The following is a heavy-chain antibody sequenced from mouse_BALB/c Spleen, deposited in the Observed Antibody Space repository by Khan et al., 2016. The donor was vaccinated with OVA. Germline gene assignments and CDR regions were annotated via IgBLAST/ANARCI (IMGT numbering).Heavy chain of an antibody. D-gene: IGHD1-1*01. CDR3: ASSQFYGSSYGYWYFAV. V-gene: IGHV5-6-5*01. CDR1: GFTFSSYA. J-gene: IGHJ1*01. Sequence: EVELVESGGGLVKPGGSLKLSCAASGFTFSSYAMSWVRQPPEKRLEWVASINSGGSSSHSDRMQGRLTITRDNARNILYVQRRNQRSEDMAMYYCASSQFYGSSYGYWYFAVCGAGTTVTVSA. CDR2: INSGGSS.